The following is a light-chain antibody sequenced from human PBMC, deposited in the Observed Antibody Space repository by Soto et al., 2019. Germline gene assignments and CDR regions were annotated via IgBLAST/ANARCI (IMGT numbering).Light chain of an antibody. V-gene: IGKV1-5*01. CDR2: DAS. CDR3: HQYNSYPIT. Sequence: DIQMTQSPSTLSASVGDRVTITCRASQSISTWLAWYQQKAGEAPKLLIFDASTLEGGVPSRFSGSGSGTEFTLIISSLQPDDFATYYYHQYNSYPITFGQGTRLENK. J-gene: IGKJ5*01. CDR1: QSISTW.